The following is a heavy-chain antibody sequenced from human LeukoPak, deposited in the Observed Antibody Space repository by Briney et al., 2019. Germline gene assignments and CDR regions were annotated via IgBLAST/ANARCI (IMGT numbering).Heavy chain of an antibody. J-gene: IGHJ4*02. Sequence: APVKVSCKASGYTFTGYGISWVRQAPGQGLEWMGWISAYNGNTNYAQKLQGRVTMTTDTSTSTAYMELRSLRSDDTAVYYCARVGIMITFGGVIGNDYWGQGTLVTVSS. D-gene: IGHD3-16*02. V-gene: IGHV1-18*01. CDR3: ARVGIMITFGGVIGNDY. CDR2: ISAYNGNT. CDR1: GYTFTGYG.